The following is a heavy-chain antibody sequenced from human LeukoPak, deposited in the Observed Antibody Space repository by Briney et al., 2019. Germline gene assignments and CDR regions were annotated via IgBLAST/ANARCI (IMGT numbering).Heavy chain of an antibody. V-gene: IGHV1-69*05. CDR1: GGTFSSYA. D-gene: IGHD3-22*01. Sequence: ASVKVSCKASGGTFSSYAISWVRQAPGQGLGWMGEIIPIFGTANYAQKFQGRVTITTDESTSTAYMELSSLRSEDTAVYYCATSSMIVVPWHYAFDIWGQGTMVTVSS. J-gene: IGHJ3*02. CDR3: ATSSMIVVPWHYAFDI. CDR2: IIPIFGTA.